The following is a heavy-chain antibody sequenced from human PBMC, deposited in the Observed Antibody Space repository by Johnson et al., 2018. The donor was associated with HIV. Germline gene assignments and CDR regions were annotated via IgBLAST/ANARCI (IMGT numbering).Heavy chain of an antibody. J-gene: IGHJ3*02. CDR3: AKGWGRGTFSTDDSFDI. CDR2: ISYDGSIK. V-gene: IGHV3-30-3*01. D-gene: IGHD1-26*01. Sequence: QVQLVESGGGVVQPGKSLRLSCAASGFTFSSSAMHWVRQAPGPGLQWVALISYDGSIKYFADSVKGRFTISRDNSKNTLHLQMNSLRPEDTAVYYCAKGWGRGTFSTDDSFDIWGQGTMVTVSS. CDR1: GFTFSSSA.